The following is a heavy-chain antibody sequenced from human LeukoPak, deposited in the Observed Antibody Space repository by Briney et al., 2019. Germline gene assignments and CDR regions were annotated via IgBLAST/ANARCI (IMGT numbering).Heavy chain of an antibody. D-gene: IGHD7-27*01. J-gene: IGHJ4*02. Sequence: SETLSLTCTVSGGSISSSSYYWGWIRQPPGKGLEWIGYIYYSGSTNYNPSLKSRVTISVDTSKNQFSLKLSSVTAADTAVYYCAGDPGGDYWGQGTLVTVSS. CDR1: GGSISSSSYY. CDR3: AGDPGGDY. CDR2: IYYSGST. V-gene: IGHV4-61*05.